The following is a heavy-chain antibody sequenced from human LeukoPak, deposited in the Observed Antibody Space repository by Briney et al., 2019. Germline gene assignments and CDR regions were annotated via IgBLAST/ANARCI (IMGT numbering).Heavy chain of an antibody. CDR1: GFTVSNNY. CDR3: ARVGIAVAGNGWLGAFDI. V-gene: IGHV3-53*01. Sequence: GGSLRLSCAASGFTVSNNYMSWVRQAPGKGLEWVSVIYSDGSTYYANSVKGRFTISRDNSKNTLDLQMNSLRAEDTALYHCARVGIAVAGNGWLGAFDIWGQGTMVTVSS. CDR2: IYSDGST. J-gene: IGHJ3*02. D-gene: IGHD6-19*01.